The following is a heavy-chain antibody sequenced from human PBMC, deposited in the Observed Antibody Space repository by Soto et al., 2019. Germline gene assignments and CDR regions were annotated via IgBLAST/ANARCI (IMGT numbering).Heavy chain of an antibody. J-gene: IGHJ4*02. V-gene: IGHV3-23*01. CDR3: AKEMIASTLADFFDY. D-gene: IGHD2-21*01. CDR1: GFTFSNYG. Sequence: EVQLLESGGGLIQPGGSLRLSCEASGFTFSNYGMTWVRLAPGKGLEWVSTISGSGGRTFYADPVKGRFTNSRDNSKNTLYLQMNRLRAEDTAVYYCAKEMIASTLADFFDYWGQGTLVTVSS. CDR2: ISGSGGRT.